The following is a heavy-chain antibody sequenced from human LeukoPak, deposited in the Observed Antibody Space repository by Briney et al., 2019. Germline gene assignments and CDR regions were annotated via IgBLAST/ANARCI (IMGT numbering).Heavy chain of an antibody. D-gene: IGHD2-2*01. CDR2: ISYDGSNK. CDR1: GFTFSSYG. V-gene: IGHV3-30*18. Sequence: GGSLRLSCAASGFTFSSYGMHWVRQAPGKGLEWVAVISYDGSNKYYADSVKGRFTISRDNSKNTLYLQMNSLRAEDTAVYYCAKDSHLQDIVVVPAAPCPDYWGQGTLVTVSS. CDR3: AKDSHLQDIVVVPAAPCPDY. J-gene: IGHJ4*02.